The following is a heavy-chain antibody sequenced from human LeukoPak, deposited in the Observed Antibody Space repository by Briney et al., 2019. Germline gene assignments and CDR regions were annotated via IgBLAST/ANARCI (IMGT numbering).Heavy chain of an antibody. V-gene: IGHV4-59*12. CDR2: ISYSGST. CDR3: ARVMGYYGSGSYYPNWFDP. D-gene: IGHD3-10*01. J-gene: IGHJ5*02. Sequence: SETLSLTCTVSGGSISTYYWSWIRQPPGKGLEWIGYISYSGSTNYNPSLKSRVTMSVDTSKNQFSLKLSSVTAADTAVYYCARVMGYYGSGSYYPNWFDPWGQGTLVTVSS. CDR1: GGSISTYY.